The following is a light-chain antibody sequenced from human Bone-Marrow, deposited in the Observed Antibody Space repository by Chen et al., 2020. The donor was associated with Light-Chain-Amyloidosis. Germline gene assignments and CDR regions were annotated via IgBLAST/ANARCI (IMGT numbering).Light chain of an antibody. J-gene: IGLJ3*02. CDR2: EVS. CDR3: SSYTTSTTWV. Sequence: QSALTQPASVSGSPGHSIAISCTGASSDIGGYNFVSWYQQHSGKAPKLILYEVSNRPSGVSSRFSGCKSGDTASLTISGLQPEDEADYYCSSYTTSTTWVFGGGTKLTVL. CDR1: SSDIGGYNF. V-gene: IGLV2-14*01.